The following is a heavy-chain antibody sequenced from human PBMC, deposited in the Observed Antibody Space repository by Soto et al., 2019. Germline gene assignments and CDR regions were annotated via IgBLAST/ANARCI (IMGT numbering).Heavy chain of an antibody. J-gene: IGHJ6*03. CDR1: GFTFSSYA. CDR2: ISGSGGST. CDR3: AKAVMITFGGVIASGYMDV. D-gene: IGHD3-16*02. V-gene: IGHV3-23*01. Sequence: PGGSLRLSCAASGFTFSSYAMIWVRQAPGKGLEWASAISGSGGSTYYADSVKGRFTISRDNSKNTLYLQMNSLRAEDTAVYYCAKAVMITFGGVIASGYMDVWGKGTTVTVSS.